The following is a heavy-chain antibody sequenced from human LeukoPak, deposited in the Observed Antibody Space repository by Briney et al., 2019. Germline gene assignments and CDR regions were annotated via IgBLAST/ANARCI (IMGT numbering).Heavy chain of an antibody. CDR1: GGSISGYY. J-gene: IGHJ6*03. V-gene: IGHV4-59*01. Sequence: SETLSLTCTVSGGSISGYYWSWIRQPPGKGLEWIGYIYYSGSTNYNPSLKSRVTISVDTSKNQFSLKLSSVTAADTAVYYCARGPGDSYGPYYYYYYYMDVWGKGTTVTVSS. CDR3: ARGPGDSYGPYYYYYYYMDV. CDR2: IYYSGST. D-gene: IGHD5-18*01.